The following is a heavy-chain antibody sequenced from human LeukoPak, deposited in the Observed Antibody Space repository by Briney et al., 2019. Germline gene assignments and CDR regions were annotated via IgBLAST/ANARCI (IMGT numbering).Heavy chain of an antibody. CDR2: IWYDGSNK. V-gene: IGHV3-33*01. Sequence: PGGSLRLSCAASGLTFSSYGMHWVRQAPGKGLEWVAVIWYDGSNKYYADSVKGRFTISRDNSKNTLYLQMNSLRAEDTAVYYCARDGELVGYYYYGMDVWGQGTTVTVSS. CDR3: ARDGELVGYYYYGMDV. J-gene: IGHJ6*02. CDR1: GLTFSSYG. D-gene: IGHD1-26*01.